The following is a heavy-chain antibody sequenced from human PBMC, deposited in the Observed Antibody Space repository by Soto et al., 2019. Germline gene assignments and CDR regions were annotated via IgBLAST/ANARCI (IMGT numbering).Heavy chain of an antibody. J-gene: IGHJ4*02. CDR2: ISGSGGYI. Sequence: GGSLRLSCEGSGFTFSSYSMNWVRQAPGKGLEWVSSISGSGGYIYYADSVKGRFTIPRDNAKNSLYLQMTSLRDEDTALYYCARDRQSTPWYAADYWGQGSLVTVPS. CDR1: GFTFSSYS. V-gene: IGHV3-21*01. CDR3: ARDRQSTPWYAADY. D-gene: IGHD6-13*01.